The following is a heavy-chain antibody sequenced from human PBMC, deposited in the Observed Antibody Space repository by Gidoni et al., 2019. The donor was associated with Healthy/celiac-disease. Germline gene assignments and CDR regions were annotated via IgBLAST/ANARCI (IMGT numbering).Heavy chain of an antibody. CDR3: AREMIPSDFNYYGMDV. Sequence: QVQLQESGPGLVKPSETLSLTCPVSGGSISSYYWSWIRQPPGKGLEWIGYIYYSGSTNYNPSLKSRVTISVDTSKNQFSLKLSSVTAADTAVYYCAREMIPSDFNYYGMDVWGQGTTVTVSS. J-gene: IGHJ6*02. D-gene: IGHD2-21*02. CDR2: IYYSGST. CDR1: GGSISSYY. V-gene: IGHV4-59*01.